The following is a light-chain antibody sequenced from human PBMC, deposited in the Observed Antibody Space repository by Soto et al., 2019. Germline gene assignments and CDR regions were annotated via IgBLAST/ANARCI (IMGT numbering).Light chain of an antibody. J-gene: IGKJ3*01. Sequence: EIVMTQSPATLSVSPGERATLSCRASQSIRSNLAWYQQKPGQAPRLLIYDASTRATGIPARFSGSGSGTEFTLTISSLQSEDLAVYYCQQYNNWPITFGPGTKVDIK. CDR3: QQYNNWPIT. V-gene: IGKV3-15*01. CDR2: DAS. CDR1: QSIRSN.